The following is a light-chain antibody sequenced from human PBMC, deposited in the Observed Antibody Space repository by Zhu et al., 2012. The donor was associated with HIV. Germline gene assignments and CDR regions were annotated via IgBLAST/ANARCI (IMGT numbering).Light chain of an antibody. CDR3: QQFNGFPYT. CDR2: GAS. J-gene: IGKJ2*01. V-gene: IGKV1-9*01. CDR1: QGISTY. Sequence: DIQMTQSPSSLSVSVGDRVTITCRATQGISTYLVWYQQKPGTAPNLLIYGASSLQTGVPSRFSGSGSGTEFTLTITSLQPEDSASYYCQQFNGFPYTFGQGTNLEIK.